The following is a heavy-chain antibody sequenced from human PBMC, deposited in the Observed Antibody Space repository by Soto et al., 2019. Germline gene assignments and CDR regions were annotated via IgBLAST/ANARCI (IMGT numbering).Heavy chain of an antibody. Sequence: GGSLRLSCAASGFSFSSYAMNWVRQAPGKGLEWVSLISGSGSSTDYADSVKGRFTVSRDNSKNTLYLQMNSLRAEDTAIYYCAKGSSSSWTFFYYYYMDVWAKGTTVPVSS. CDR3: AKGSSSSWTFFYYYYMDV. CDR1: GFSFSSYA. CDR2: ISGSGSST. J-gene: IGHJ6*03. V-gene: IGHV3-23*01. D-gene: IGHD6-13*01.